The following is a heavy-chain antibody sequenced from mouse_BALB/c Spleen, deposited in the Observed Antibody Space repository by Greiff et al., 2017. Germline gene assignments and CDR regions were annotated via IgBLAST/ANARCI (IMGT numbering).Heavy chain of an antibody. Sequence: EVQLQQSGAELVKPGASVKLSCTASGFTIKDTYMHWVKQRPEQGLEWIGRIDPANGNTKYDPKFQGKATITADTSSNTAYLQLSSLTSEDTAVYYCVYGANEDAMDYWGQGTSVTVSS. CDR2: IDPANGNT. J-gene: IGHJ4*01. V-gene: IGHV14-3*02. CDR3: VYGANEDAMDY. CDR1: GFTIKDTY. D-gene: IGHD2-10*02.